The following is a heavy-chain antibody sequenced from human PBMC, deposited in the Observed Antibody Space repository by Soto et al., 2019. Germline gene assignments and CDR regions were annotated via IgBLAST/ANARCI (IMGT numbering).Heavy chain of an antibody. D-gene: IGHD6-6*01. CDR3: ARRARPDFYYMDV. J-gene: IGHJ6*03. Sequence: GGSLILSCVVSGFTFRDYWMSWVRQAPGKGLEYVSGISSNGVGTYYANSVQGRFTISRDNSKNTVYLQMGSLRPEDMAVYYCARRARPDFYYMDVWGKGTTVTVSS. CDR2: ISSNGVGT. V-gene: IGHV3-64*01. CDR1: GFTFRDYW.